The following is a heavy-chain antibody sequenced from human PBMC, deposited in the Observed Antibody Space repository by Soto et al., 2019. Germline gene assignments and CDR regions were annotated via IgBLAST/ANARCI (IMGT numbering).Heavy chain of an antibody. CDR1: GGSFSDYY. V-gene: IGHV4-34*01. CDR2: INHSGST. CDR3: ARGNRDTPSYYSSVSLHYMDV. D-gene: IGHD3-10*01. J-gene: IGHJ6*03. Sequence: SETLSLTCAVYGGSFSDYYWSWIRQSPGKGLEWIGEINHSGSTNFNPSLKSRVTFSVDTSKHQFSLTLSSVTAADTAVYYCARGNRDTPSYYSSVSLHYMDVWGKGTTVTVSS.